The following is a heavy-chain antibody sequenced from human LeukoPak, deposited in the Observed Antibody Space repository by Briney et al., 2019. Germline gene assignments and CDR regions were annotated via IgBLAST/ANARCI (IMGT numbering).Heavy chain of an antibody. CDR3: STELSRGYYLVAPHYYYYGMDV. V-gene: IGHV3-30*03. CDR2: ISYDGSNK. Sequence: GGSLRLSCAASGFTFSSYGMHWVRQAPGKGLEWVAVISYDGSNKYYADSVKGRFTISRDNSKNTLYLQMNSLRAEDTAVYYCSTELSRGYYLVAPHYYYYGMDVWGQGTTVTVSS. J-gene: IGHJ6*02. D-gene: IGHD1-26*01. CDR1: GFTFSSYG.